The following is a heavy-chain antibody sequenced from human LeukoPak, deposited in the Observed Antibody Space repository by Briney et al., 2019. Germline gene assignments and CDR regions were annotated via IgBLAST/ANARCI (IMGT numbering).Heavy chain of an antibody. D-gene: IGHD4-17*01. CDR3: ARTVTTHPIYYYYMDV. CDR2: RNPNSGNT. CDR1: GYTFTSYD. V-gene: IGHV1-8*03. Sequence: ASVKVSCKASGYTFTSYDINWVRQATGQGLEWMGWRNPNSGNTGYAQKFQGRVTITRNTSISTAYMELSSLRSEDTAVYYCARTVTTHPIYYYYMDVWGKGTTVTVSS. J-gene: IGHJ6*03.